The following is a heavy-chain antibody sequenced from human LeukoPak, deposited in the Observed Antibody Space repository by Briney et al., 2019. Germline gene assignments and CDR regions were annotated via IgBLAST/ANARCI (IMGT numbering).Heavy chain of an antibody. D-gene: IGHD4-17*01. V-gene: IGHV4-39*01. Sequence: SETLSLTCTVSGGSISSSTCYWGWVRQPPGKGLEWIASIYYTGSTNYNPSLKSRVTISVDTSKNQFSLKLSSVTAADTAVYYCARSRKYGAVTTYSWFDPWGQGTLVIVSS. J-gene: IGHJ5*02. CDR2: IYYTGST. CDR3: ARSRKYGAVTTYSWFDP. CDR1: GGSISSSTCY.